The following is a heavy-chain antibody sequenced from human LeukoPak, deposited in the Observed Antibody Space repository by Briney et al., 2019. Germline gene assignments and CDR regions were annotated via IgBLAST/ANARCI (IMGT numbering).Heavy chain of an antibody. Sequence: SETLSLTCIVSGTSVNNYYWSWIRQPAGKGLEWIGRIYSSGSTNYNLSLTSRVSVSVDKSKNQVSLKLESVTAADTAVYYCARERVGYDTSGRGPRFDSWGQGTLVTVSS. CDR3: ARERVGYDTSGRGPRFDS. V-gene: IGHV4-4*07. CDR2: IYSSGST. CDR1: GTSVNNYY. J-gene: IGHJ4*02. D-gene: IGHD3-22*01.